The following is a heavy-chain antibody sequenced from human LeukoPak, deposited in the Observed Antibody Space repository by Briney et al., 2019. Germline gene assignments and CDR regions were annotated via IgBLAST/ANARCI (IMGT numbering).Heavy chain of an antibody. CDR2: INHSGST. CDR1: GGSFSGYY. J-gene: IGHJ5*02. Sequence: SETLSRTCAVYGGSFSGYYWSWIRQPPGKGLEWIGEINHSGSTNYNPSLKSRVTISVDTSKNQFSLKLSSVTAADTAVYYCARVRNGDNLDSSGYYGKNWFDPWGQGTLVTVSS. V-gene: IGHV4-34*01. CDR3: ARVRNGDNLDSSGYYGKNWFDP. D-gene: IGHD3-22*01.